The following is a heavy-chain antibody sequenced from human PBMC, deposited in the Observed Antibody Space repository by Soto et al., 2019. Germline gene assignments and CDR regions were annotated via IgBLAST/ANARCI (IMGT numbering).Heavy chain of an antibody. V-gene: IGHV4-30-2*01. Sequence: QLQLQESGSGLVKPSQTLSLTCAVSGGSISGGGYSWSWIRQPPGKGLEWIGYIYHSGSTYYNPSLKSRVTISVDRSKNQFSLNLSSVTAADTAVYYCARSGLPAALLFDPWGQGTLVTVSS. CDR2: IYHSGST. D-gene: IGHD2-2*01. CDR3: ARSGLPAALLFDP. CDR1: GGSISGGGYS. J-gene: IGHJ5*02.